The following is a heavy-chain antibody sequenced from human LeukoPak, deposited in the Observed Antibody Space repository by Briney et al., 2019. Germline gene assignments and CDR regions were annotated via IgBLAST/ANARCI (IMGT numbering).Heavy chain of an antibody. D-gene: IGHD3-10*01. CDR1: GGSFSGYY. Sequence: PSETLSLTCAVYGGSFSGYYWSWIRQPPGKGLEWIGEINHSGSTNYNPSLKSRVTISVDTSKNQFSLKLSSVTAADTAVYYCARPRIITMVRGVSRSDAFDIWGQGTMVTVSS. CDR3: ARPRIITMVRGVSRSDAFDI. V-gene: IGHV4-34*01. J-gene: IGHJ3*02. CDR2: INHSGST.